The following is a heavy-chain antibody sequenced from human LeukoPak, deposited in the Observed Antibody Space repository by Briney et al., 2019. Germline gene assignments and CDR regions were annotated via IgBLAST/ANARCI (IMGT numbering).Heavy chain of an antibody. V-gene: IGHV3-7*01. Sequence: GGSLRLSCAASGFTFSSYWMSWVRQAPGKGLEWVANIKQDGSEKYYVDSVKGRFTISRDNAKNSLYLQMNSLRAEDTAVYYCARDRYSGSYYLAYWGQGTLVTVSS. CDR1: GFTFSSYW. CDR2: IKQDGSEK. CDR3: ARDRYSGSYYLAY. J-gene: IGHJ4*02. D-gene: IGHD1-26*01.